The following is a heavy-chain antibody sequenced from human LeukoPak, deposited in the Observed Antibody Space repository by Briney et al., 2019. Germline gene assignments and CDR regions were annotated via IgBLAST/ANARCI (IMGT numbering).Heavy chain of an antibody. D-gene: IGHD5-12*01. Sequence: SQTLSLTCAISGDSVSSNSAAWNWIRQSPSRGLEWLGRRYYRSKWYNDYAVSVKSRITINPDTSKNQFSLQLNSVTPEDTAVYYCARGRHSGYDIPYYFDYWGQGTLVTVSS. CDR1: GDSVSSNSAA. J-gene: IGHJ4*02. CDR2: RYYRSKWYN. CDR3: ARGRHSGYDIPYYFDY. V-gene: IGHV6-1*01.